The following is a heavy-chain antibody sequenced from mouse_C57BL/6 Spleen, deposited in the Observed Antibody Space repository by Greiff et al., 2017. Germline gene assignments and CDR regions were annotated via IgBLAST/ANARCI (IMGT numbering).Heavy chain of an antibody. CDR1: GYAFSSSW. CDR2: IYPGDGDT. J-gene: IGHJ1*03. D-gene: IGHD2-3*01. Sequence: QVQLKQSGPELVKPGASVKISCKASGYAFSSSWMNWVKQRPGKGLEWIGRIYPGDGDTNYNGKFKGKATLTADKSSSTAYMQLSSLTSEDSAVYFCARDNDGYYQGWYFDVWGTGTTVTVSS. V-gene: IGHV1-82*01. CDR3: ARDNDGYYQGWYFDV.